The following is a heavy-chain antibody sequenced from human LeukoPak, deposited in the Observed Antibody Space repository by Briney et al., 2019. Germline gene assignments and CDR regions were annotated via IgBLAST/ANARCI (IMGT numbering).Heavy chain of an antibody. V-gene: IGHV4-61*02. CDR1: GGSISSGSYY. J-gene: IGHJ5*02. D-gene: IGHD6-13*01. Sequence: SETLSLTCTVSGGSISSGSYYWSWIRQPAGKGLEWIGRIYTSGSTNYNPSLKSRVTISVDTSKNQFSLKLSSVTAADTAVYYCARGIASAGTFLFDPWGQGTLVTVSS. CDR3: ARGIASAGTFLFDP. CDR2: IYTSGST.